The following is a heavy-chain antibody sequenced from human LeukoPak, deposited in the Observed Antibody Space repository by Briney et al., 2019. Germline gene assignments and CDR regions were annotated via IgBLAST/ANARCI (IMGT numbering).Heavy chain of an antibody. CDR1: GFTLSNYA. CDR2: ISRSDDTT. J-gene: IGHJ5*02. Sequence: GGSLRLSCAASGFTLSNYATSWVRQAPGKGLEWVSGISRSDDTTYYADSVRGRFTASRDNSKNTLNLQMNSLRAEDTAVYYCAKAFLATVPTWGQGTLVTVSS. D-gene: IGHD4-17*01. CDR3: AKAFLATVPT. V-gene: IGHV3-23*01.